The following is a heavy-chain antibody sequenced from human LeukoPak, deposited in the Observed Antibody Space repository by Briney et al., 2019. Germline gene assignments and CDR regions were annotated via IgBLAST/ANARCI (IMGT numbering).Heavy chain of an antibody. J-gene: IGHJ4*02. CDR1: GGSFSSYW. CDR2: IKQDGSEN. CDR3: ATERRSSGGLAVLGPLDY. D-gene: IGHD6-25*01. Sequence: PGGSLRLSCTASGGSFSSYWMSWVRQAPGKGLEWVANIKQDGSENYYEDSAKGRFTISRDNAKNSLYLQMNSLRAEDTAVYYCATERRSSGGLAVLGPLDYWGQGTLVTVSS. V-gene: IGHV3-7*04.